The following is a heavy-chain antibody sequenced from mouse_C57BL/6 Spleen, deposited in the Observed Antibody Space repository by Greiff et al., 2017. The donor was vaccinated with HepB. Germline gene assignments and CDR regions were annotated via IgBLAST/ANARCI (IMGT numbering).Heavy chain of an antibody. CDR3: AREGAYYSNYYAFDY. CDR2: ISSGGSYT. Sequence: EVKLVESGGDLVKPGGSLKLSCAASGFTFSSYGMSWVRQTPDKRLEWVATISSGGSYTYYPDSVKGRFTISRDNAKNTLYLQMSSLKSEDTAMYYCAREGAYYSNYYAFDYWGQGTTLTVSS. V-gene: IGHV5-6*01. D-gene: IGHD2-5*01. CDR1: GFTFSSYG. J-gene: IGHJ2*01.